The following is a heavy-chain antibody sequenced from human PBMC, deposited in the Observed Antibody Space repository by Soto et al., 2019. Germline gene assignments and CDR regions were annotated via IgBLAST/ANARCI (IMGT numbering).Heavy chain of an antibody. V-gene: IGHV3-53*01. CDR1: GFTVSSNY. D-gene: IGHD6-13*01. CDR3: AREPYSSSWYDY. CDR2: IYSGGST. Sequence: GGSLRLSCVASGFTVSSNYMSWVRQAPGKGLEWVSVIYSGGSTYYADSVKGRFTISRDNSKNTLYLQMNSLRAEDTAVYYCAREPYSSSWYDYWGQGPLVTVSS. J-gene: IGHJ4*02.